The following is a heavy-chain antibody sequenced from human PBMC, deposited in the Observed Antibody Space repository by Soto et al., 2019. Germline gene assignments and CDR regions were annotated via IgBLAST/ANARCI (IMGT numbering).Heavy chain of an antibody. V-gene: IGHV2-5*02. Sequence: GSGPTLVNPTQTLTLTCTFSGFSLSTIAVGVGWIRQPPGKALEWLAFIYWDDDKSYSPSLKSRLTITKDTSKNQVVLRMTNMDPVDTATYYCAHSRYNGPPFEPWGQGTLVTVSS. CDR2: IYWDDDK. D-gene: IGHD1-26*01. J-gene: IGHJ5*02. CDR1: GFSLSTIAVG. CDR3: AHSRYNGPPFEP.